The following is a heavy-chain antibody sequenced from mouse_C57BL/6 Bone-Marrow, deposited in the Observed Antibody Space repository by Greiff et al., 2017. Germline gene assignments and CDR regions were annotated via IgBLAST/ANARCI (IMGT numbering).Heavy chain of an antibody. CDR3: SMVTTLYYYAMAY. CDR1: GYTFTSYW. V-gene: IGHV1-55*01. Sequence: QVQLQQPGAELVKPGASVKMSCKASGYTFTSYWITWVKQRPGQGLEWIGDIYPGSGSTNYNEKFKSKATLTVDTSSSTAYMQLSSLTSEDSAVYYCSMVTTLYYYAMAYWGQGTLVTVSA. CDR2: IYPGSGST. D-gene: IGHD2-1*01. J-gene: IGHJ3*01.